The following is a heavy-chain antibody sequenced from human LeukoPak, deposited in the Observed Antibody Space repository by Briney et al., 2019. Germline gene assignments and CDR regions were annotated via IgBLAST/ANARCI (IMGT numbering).Heavy chain of an antibody. V-gene: IGHV1-69*13. Sequence: SVKVSCKASGGTFSSYAISWVRQAPGQGLEWMGGIIPIFGTANYAQKFQGRVTITADESTSTACMELSSLRSEDTAVYYCARAESGENANFDYWDQGTLVTVSS. CDR3: ARAESGENANFDY. CDR1: GGTFSSYA. D-gene: IGHD3-3*01. J-gene: IGHJ4*02. CDR2: IIPIFGTA.